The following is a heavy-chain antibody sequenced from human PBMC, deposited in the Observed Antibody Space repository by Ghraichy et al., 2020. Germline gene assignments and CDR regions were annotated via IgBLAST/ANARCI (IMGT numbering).Heavy chain of an antibody. CDR3: ARGLGGGIYGMDV. V-gene: IGHV4-34*01. D-gene: IGHD3-16*01. CDR2: INHSGST. CDR1: GGSFSGYY. J-gene: IGHJ6*02. Sequence: SETLSLTCAVYGGSFSGYYWSWIRQPPGKGLEWIGEINHSGSTNYNPSLKSRVTISVDTSKNQFSLKLSSVTAADTAVYYCARGLGGGIYGMDVWGQGTTVTVSS.